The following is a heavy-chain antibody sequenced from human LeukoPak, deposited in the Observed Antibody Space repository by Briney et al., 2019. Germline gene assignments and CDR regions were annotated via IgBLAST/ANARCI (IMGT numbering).Heavy chain of an antibody. D-gene: IGHD6-13*01. CDR2: ISGSGGST. V-gene: IGHV3-23*01. CDR1: GFTFSSYA. J-gene: IGHJ4*02. CDR3: AKIIAAADAFDY. Sequence: QSGGSLRLSCAASGFTFSSYAMSWVRQAPGKGLEWVSAISGSGGSTYYADSVKGRFTISRDNSKNTLYLQMNSLRAEDTAVYYCAKIIAAADAFDYWGQGTLVTVSS.